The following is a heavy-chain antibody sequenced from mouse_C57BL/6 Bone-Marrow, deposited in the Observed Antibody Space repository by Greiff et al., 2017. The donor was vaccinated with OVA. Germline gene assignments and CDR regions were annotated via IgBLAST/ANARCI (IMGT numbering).Heavy chain of an antibody. J-gene: IGHJ4*01. CDR2: INPYNGGT. CDR3: ARAPYYGNYGYAMDY. V-gene: IGHV1-19*01. CDR1: GYTFTDYY. D-gene: IGHD2-10*01. Sequence: VQLKESGPVLVKPGASVKMSCKASGYTFTDYYMNWVKQSHGKSLEWIGVINPYNGGTSYNQKFKGKATLTVDKSSSTAYMELNSLTSEDSAVYYCARAPYYGNYGYAMDYWGQGTSVTVSS.